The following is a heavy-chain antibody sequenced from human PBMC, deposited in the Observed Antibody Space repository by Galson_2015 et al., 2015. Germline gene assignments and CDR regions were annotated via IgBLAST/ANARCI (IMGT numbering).Heavy chain of an antibody. Sequence: QSPGRGLEWIGYVEYSGNTNYSPSLKSRVTISVDTSKNQFSLKLNSVTAADTAVYYCAKGRGNAYWGQGTLVTVSS. V-gene: IGHV4-59*01. CDR3: AKGRGNAY. J-gene: IGHJ4*02. CDR2: VEYSGNT.